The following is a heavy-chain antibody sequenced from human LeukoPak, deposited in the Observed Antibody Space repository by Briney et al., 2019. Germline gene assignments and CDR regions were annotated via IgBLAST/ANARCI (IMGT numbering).Heavy chain of an antibody. V-gene: IGHV4-31*03. Sequence: SQTLSLTCTVSGGSVSSGGYYWSLIRQHPGKGLEGIGYSDYSGSTYYNPSLKCRVTISVDTSKNQFSLKLSSVTAADTAVYYCARDSYLYGMDVWGQGTTVTVSS. CDR1: GGSVSSGGYY. CDR3: ARDSYLYGMDV. D-gene: IGHD2-21*01. J-gene: IGHJ6*02. CDR2: SDYSGST.